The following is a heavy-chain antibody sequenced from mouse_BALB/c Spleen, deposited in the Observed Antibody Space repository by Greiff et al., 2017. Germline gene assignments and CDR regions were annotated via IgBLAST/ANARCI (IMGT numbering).Heavy chain of an antibody. J-gene: IGHJ4*01. D-gene: IGHD2-14*01. V-gene: IGHV5-17*02. CDR1: GFTFSSFG. CDR3: ARRDRYGYAMDY. CDR2: ISSGSSTI. Sequence: EVNVVESGGGLVQPGGSRKLSCAASGFTFSSFGMHWVRQAPEKGLEWVAYISSGSSTIYYADTVKGRFTISRDNPKNTLFLQMTSLRSEDTAMYYCARRDRYGYAMDYWGQGTSVTVSS.